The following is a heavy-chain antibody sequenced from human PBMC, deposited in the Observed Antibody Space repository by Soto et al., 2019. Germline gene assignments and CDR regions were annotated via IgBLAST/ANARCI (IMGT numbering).Heavy chain of an antibody. V-gene: IGHV4-34*01. J-gene: IGHJ4*02. CDR1: GGSFSGYY. CDR2: INHSGST. Sequence: QVQLQQWGAGLLKPSETLSLTCAVYGGSFSGYYWSWIRQPPGKGLEWIGEINHSGSTNYNPSLKSRVTISVDTSKNQISLKLSSVTAADTAVYYCAREKVFSTGYFDYWGQGTLVTVSS. CDR3: AREKVFSTGYFDY.